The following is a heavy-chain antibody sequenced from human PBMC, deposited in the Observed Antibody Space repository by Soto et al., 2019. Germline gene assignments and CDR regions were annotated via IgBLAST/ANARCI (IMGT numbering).Heavy chain of an antibody. CDR2: IWYDGSNK. CDR1: GFTFSSYG. V-gene: IGHV3-33*01. CDR3: AGEYSSSWYFAFDI. Sequence: GGSLRLSCAASGFTFSSYGMHWVRQAPGKGLEWVAVIWYDGSNKYYADSVKGRFTITRDNSKNTLYLQMNSLRAEDTAVYYCAGEYSSSWYFAFDIWGQGTMVTVSS. J-gene: IGHJ3*02. D-gene: IGHD6-13*01.